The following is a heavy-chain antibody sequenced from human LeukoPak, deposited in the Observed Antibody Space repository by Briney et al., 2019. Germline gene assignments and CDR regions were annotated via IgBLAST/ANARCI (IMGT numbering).Heavy chain of an antibody. CDR2: IIPILGIA. J-gene: IGHJ6*02. V-gene: IGHV1-69*04. CDR1: GGTFSSYA. CDR3: ARRNRGYYYGSGPYYGMDV. D-gene: IGHD3-10*01. Sequence: SVKVSCKASGGTFSSYAISWVRQAPGQGLEWMGRIIPILGIANYAQKFQGRVTITADKSTSTAYMELSSLRSEDTAVYYCARRNRGYYYGSGPYYGMDVWGQGTTVTVSS.